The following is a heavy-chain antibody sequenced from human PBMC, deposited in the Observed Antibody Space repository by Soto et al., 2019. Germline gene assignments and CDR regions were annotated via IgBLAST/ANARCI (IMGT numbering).Heavy chain of an antibody. CDR1: GYNFNDFY. CDR2: INPNSGDT. V-gene: IGHV1-2*02. CDR3: ASVPRTGTSVHQFEY. Sequence: QVHLVQSGAEVKKPGASVKVSCKTAGYNFNDFYIHWLRQAPGQGPEWLGWINPNSGDTTYAQKFQGRVTLTRDTSITTAYMDLNRLRSDDTATYYCASVPRTGTSVHQFEYWGQGSLVTVSS. D-gene: IGHD1-7*01. J-gene: IGHJ4*02.